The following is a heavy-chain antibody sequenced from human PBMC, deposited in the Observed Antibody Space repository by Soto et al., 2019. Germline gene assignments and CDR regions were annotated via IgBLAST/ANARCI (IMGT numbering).Heavy chain of an antibody. CDR3: ARESLSSQGAAANWFDP. D-gene: IGHD6-13*01. CDR2: TYYRSKWYN. CDR1: GDSVSSNSAA. V-gene: IGHV6-1*01. J-gene: IGHJ5*02. Sequence: PSQTLSLTCAISGDSVSSNSAAWNWIRQSPSRGLEWLGRTYYRSKWYNDYAVSVKSRITINPDTSKNQFSLQLNSVTPEDTAVYYCARESLSSQGAAANWFDPWGQGTLVTVSS.